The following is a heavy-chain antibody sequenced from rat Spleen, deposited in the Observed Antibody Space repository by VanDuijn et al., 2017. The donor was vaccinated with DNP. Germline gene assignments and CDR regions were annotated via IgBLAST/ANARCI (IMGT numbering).Heavy chain of an antibody. Sequence: EVQLVESGGGLVQPGRSLKLSCVASGFTFSNYDMAWVRQAPTKGLEWVASISSSGGSTFDRDSVKGRFTVSRDNAKSTLYLQMDSLRSEDTATYYCARDEHSIYPYFDYWGQGVMVTVSS. D-gene: IGHD1-2*01. CDR2: ISSSGGST. CDR3: ARDEHSIYPYFDY. J-gene: IGHJ2*01. CDR1: GFTFSNYD. V-gene: IGHV5-25*01.